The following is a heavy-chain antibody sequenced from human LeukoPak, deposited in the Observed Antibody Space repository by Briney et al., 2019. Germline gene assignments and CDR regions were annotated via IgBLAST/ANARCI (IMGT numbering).Heavy chain of an antibody. Sequence: GGSLRLSCAASGFTFSGYGMHWVRQAPGKGLEWVAFIRYDGSNKYYADSVKGRFTISRDNSKNTLYLQMNSLRAEDTAVYYCAKDSGYYYYYMDVWGKGTTVTVSS. CDR1: GFTFSGYG. J-gene: IGHJ6*03. CDR2: IRYDGSNK. V-gene: IGHV3-30*02. CDR3: AKDSGYYYYYMDV. D-gene: IGHD6-25*01.